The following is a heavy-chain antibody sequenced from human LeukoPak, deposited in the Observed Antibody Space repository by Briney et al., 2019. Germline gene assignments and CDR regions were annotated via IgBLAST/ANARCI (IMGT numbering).Heavy chain of an antibody. Sequence: ASVKVSCKASGYTFTSYDINWVRQATGQGLEWMGWMNPNSGNTGYAQKFQGRVTMTRNTSISKAYMELSSLRSEDTAVYYCARAYYYGSGSYYAFDIWGQGTMVTVSS. D-gene: IGHD3-10*01. CDR3: ARAYYYGSGSYYAFDI. CDR1: GYTFTSYD. V-gene: IGHV1-8*01. CDR2: MNPNSGNT. J-gene: IGHJ3*02.